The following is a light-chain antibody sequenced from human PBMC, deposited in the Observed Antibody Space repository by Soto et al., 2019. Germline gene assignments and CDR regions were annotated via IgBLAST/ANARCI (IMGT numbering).Light chain of an antibody. Sequence: DTVLTRSPGTLSLSPGETATLTCIASHRVSSTSLAWYQQKPGQAPTLLIYDADTRATGIPDRFRGSGFGTHFTLTISSLEPEDFAMYYCQQSASSVTFGQGTKVDI. CDR1: HRVSSTS. J-gene: IGKJ1*01. CDR2: DAD. CDR3: QQSASSVT. V-gene: IGKV3-20*01.